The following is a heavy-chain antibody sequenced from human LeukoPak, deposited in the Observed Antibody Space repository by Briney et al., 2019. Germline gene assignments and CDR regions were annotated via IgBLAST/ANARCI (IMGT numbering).Heavy chain of an antibody. D-gene: IGHD3-9*01. CDR2: IYTSGST. Sequence: SETLSLTCTVSGGSISSYYWSWIRQPAGKGLEWIGRIYTSGSTNYNPSLKSRVTMSVDTSKNQFSLKLSSVTAADTAVYYCARDYDILTGYHDAFDIWGQGTMVTVSS. CDR3: ARDYDILTGYHDAFDI. V-gene: IGHV4-4*07. CDR1: GGSISSYY. J-gene: IGHJ3*02.